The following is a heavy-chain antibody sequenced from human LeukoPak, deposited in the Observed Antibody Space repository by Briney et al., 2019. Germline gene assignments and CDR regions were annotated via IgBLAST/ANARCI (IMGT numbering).Heavy chain of an antibody. D-gene: IGHD6-19*01. CDR1: GFTFSSYW. J-gene: IGHJ5*02. V-gene: IGHV3-23*01. CDR2: ISGSGGST. Sequence: PGGSLRLSCAASGFTFSSYWMHWVRQAPGKGLDWVSAISGSGGSTYYADSVKGRFTISRDNPKNTLYLQMNSLRAEDTAVYYCAKDSSGWPNINWFDPWGQGTLVTVSS. CDR3: AKDSSGWPNINWFDP.